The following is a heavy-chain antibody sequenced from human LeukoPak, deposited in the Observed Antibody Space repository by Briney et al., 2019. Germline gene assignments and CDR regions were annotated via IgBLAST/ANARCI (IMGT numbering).Heavy chain of an antibody. CDR1: NGSFSGYY. CDR2: INHSGGT. J-gene: IGHJ6*03. D-gene: IGHD5-24*01. Sequence: SETLSLTCAVYNGSFSGYYWSWIRQSPGKGLEWIGEINHSGGTNYNPSLKSRVTISVDTSKNQFSVKLSSVTAADTAVYYCARESRREGYNPAYYYYYYMDVWGKGTTVTVSS. CDR3: ARESRREGYNPAYYYYYYMDV. V-gene: IGHV4-34*01.